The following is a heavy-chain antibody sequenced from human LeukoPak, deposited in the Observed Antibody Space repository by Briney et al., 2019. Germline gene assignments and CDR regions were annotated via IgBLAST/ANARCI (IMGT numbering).Heavy chain of an antibody. V-gene: IGHV4-61*01. CDR2: IYYSGST. D-gene: IGHD2-15*01. CDR1: GGSVSSGSYY. J-gene: IGHJ6*02. CDR3: ARGGCSGGSCYLYYYGMDV. Sequence: SETLSLTCTVSGGSVSSGSYYWSWIRQPPGKGLEWIGYIYYSGSTNYNPSLKSRVAISVDTSKNQFSLKLSSVTAADTAVYYCARGGCSGGSCYLYYYGMDVWGQGTTVTVSS.